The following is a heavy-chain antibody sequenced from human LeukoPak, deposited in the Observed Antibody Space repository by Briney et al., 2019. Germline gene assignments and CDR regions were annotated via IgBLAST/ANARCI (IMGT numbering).Heavy chain of an antibody. V-gene: IGHV4-30-4*01. CDR1: GGSISSGDYY. D-gene: IGHD1-7*01. J-gene: IGHJ5*02. CDR2: IYYSGST. Sequence: SETLSLTCTVSGGSISSGDYYWSWIRQPPGKGLERIGYIYYSGSTYYNPSLKSRVTISVDTSKNQFSLKLSSVTAADTAVYYCARAAYGNSYNWFDPWGQGTLVTVSS. CDR3: ARAAYGNSYNWFDP.